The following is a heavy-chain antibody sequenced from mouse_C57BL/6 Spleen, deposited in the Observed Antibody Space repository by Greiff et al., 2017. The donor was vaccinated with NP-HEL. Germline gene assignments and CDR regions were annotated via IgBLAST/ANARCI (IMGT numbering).Heavy chain of an antibody. V-gene: IGHV1-82*01. Sequence: VQLQQSGPELVKPGASVKISCKASGYAFSSSWMNWVKQRPGKGLEWIGRIYPGDGDTNYNGKFKGKATLTADKSSSTAYMQLSSLTSEDSAVYFCARSRITTRGAFDYWGQGTTLTVSS. CDR3: ARSRITTRGAFDY. CDR1: GYAFSSSW. J-gene: IGHJ2*01. D-gene: IGHD2-4*01. CDR2: IYPGDGDT.